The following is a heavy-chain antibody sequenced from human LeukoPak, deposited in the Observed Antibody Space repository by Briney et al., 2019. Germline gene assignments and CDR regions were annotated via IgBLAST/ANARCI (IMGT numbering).Heavy chain of an antibody. J-gene: IGHJ5*02. D-gene: IGHD5-12*01. CDR1: GGSFSGYY. CDR2: VTHTGGT. V-gene: IGHV4-34*01. Sequence: SETLSLTCTVYGGSFSGYYWSWIRQPPGEGLEWIGEVTHTGGTNYNPSLKSRVTISLDTFKNQFSLKLTSVTAADTAVFYCARLDIGDSGNPNWFDPWGQGTLVTVSS. CDR3: ARLDIGDSGNPNWFDP.